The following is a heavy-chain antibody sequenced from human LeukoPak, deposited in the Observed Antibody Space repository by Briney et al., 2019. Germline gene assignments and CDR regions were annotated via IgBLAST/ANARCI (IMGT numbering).Heavy chain of an antibody. CDR1: GFTFSSYA. CDR2: ISYDGSNK. Sequence: GGSLRLSCAASGFTFSSYAMHWVRQAPGKGLEWVAVISYDGSNKYYADSVKGRFTISRDNSKNTLYLQMNSLRAEDTAVYYCASPAGKAEADPNAFDIWGQGTMVTVSS. D-gene: IGHD6-19*01. CDR3: ASPAGKAEADPNAFDI. V-gene: IGHV3-30-3*01. J-gene: IGHJ3*02.